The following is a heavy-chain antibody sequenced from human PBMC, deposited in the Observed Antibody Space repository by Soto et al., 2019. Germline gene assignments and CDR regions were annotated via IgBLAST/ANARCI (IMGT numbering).Heavy chain of an antibody. D-gene: IGHD7-27*01. V-gene: IGHV3-21*01. Sequence: PGGSLRLSCAASGFTFSSYSMNWVRQAPGKGLEWVSSISSSSSYIYYADSVKGRFTISRDNAKNSLYLQMNSLRAEDTAVYYCARLTGDLYYYYGMDVWGQGTTVTVSS. CDR1: GFTFSSYS. CDR2: ISSSSSYI. CDR3: ARLTGDLYYYYGMDV. J-gene: IGHJ6*02.